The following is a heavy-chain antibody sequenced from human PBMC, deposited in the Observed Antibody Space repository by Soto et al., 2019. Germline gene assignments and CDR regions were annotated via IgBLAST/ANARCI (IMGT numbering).Heavy chain of an antibody. V-gene: IGHV5-51*01. D-gene: IGHD6-19*01. J-gene: IGHJ5*02. CDR2: IYPGDSDT. CDR1: GYSFTSYW. CDR3: AGRYSSGWAGDDWFDP. Sequence: GESLKISCKGSGYSFTSYWIGWVRQMPGKGLEWMGIIYPGDSDTRYSPSFQGQVTISADKSISTAYLQWSSLKASDTAMYYCAGRYSSGWAGDDWFDPWGQGTLVTVSS.